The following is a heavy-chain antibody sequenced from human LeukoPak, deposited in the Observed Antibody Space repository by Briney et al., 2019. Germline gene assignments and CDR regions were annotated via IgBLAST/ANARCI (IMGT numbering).Heavy chain of an antibody. V-gene: IGHV1-2*02. Sequence: APVKVSCEASGYTLRDYYIYWVRQAPGKGLEWLGWLNPHSGGTNYAQKFQGRVTLTSDTSVSTAYMELTPLTSDDTAIYYCARGLRIINGLDVWGQGTTVIVSS. CDR1: GYTLRDYY. CDR3: ARGLRIINGLDV. D-gene: IGHD2-15*01. CDR2: LNPHSGGT. J-gene: IGHJ6*02.